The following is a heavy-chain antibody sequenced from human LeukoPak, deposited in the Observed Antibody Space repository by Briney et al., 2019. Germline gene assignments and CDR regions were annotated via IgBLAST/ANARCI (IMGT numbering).Heavy chain of an antibody. CDR3: AREDRPYYYDSSGYSAFDI. D-gene: IGHD3-22*01. Sequence: GASVKVSCKASGYTFTSYGISWVRQAPGQGLEWMGWISAYNGNTNYAQKLQGRVTMTTDTSTSTAYMELRSLRSDDTAVYYCAREDRPYYYDSSGYSAFDIWGQGTMVIVSS. CDR1: GYTFTSYG. CDR2: ISAYNGNT. V-gene: IGHV1-18*01. J-gene: IGHJ3*02.